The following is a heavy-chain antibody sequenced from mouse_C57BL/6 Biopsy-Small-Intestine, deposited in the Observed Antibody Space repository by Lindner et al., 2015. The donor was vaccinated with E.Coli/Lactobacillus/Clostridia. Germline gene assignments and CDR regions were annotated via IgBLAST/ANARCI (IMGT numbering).Heavy chain of an antibody. CDR2: ISSGSGTI. Sequence: VQLQESGGSLVKPGGSLKLSCAASGFTFSDYGMHWVRQAPEKGLEWVAYISSGSGTIYYADTVKGRFTISRDNAKNTLFLQMTSLRSEDTAMYYCAKDYYGSSYDYWGQGTTLTVSS. J-gene: IGHJ2*01. CDR1: GFTFSDYG. V-gene: IGHV5-17*01. CDR3: AKDYYGSSYDY. D-gene: IGHD1-1*01.